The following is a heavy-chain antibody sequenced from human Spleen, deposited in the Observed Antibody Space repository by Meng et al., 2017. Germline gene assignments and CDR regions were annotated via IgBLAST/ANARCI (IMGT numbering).Heavy chain of an antibody. CDR1: GASIVSGSHY. CDR3: ARDSDSFDAFDI. Sequence: SETLSLTCSVSGASIVSGSHYWSWIRQTAGTGLEWIGRIYTSGNTKYNPSFRSRVSISLDTATNQFSLRLMSVTAADTAVYFCARDSDSFDAFDIWGHGTKVTVSS. V-gene: IGHV4-61*02. J-gene: IGHJ3*02. D-gene: IGHD2-21*01. CDR2: IYTSGNT.